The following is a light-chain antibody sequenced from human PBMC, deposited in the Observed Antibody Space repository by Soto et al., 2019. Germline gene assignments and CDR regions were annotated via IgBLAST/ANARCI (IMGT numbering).Light chain of an antibody. CDR1: QSVSSNY. Sequence: EIVLTQSPGTLSLSPGERASPSCRASQSVSSNYLAWYQQRPGQAPRVLIYRASSRATGFPDRFSGSGSGIYVTLPISRLELEDFAVYFFYHYGNSPPNSFGQGTKVEMK. V-gene: IGKV3-20*01. CDR3: YHYGNSPPNS. J-gene: IGKJ2*01. CDR2: RAS.